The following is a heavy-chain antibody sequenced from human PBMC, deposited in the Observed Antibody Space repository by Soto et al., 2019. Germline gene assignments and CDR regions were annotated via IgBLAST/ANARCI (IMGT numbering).Heavy chain of an antibody. V-gene: IGHV1-18*01. J-gene: IGHJ4*02. D-gene: IGHD4-17*01. CDR2: ISTYNGNT. Sequence: ASVKVSCKASGYSFTTSGITWVRQAPGQGLEWMGWISTYNGNTNYAQKLQDRVTLTTDTSTSTAYMELRSLRSDDTAVYYCARRLYGDYDYWGQGTLVTSPQ. CDR1: GYSFTTSG. CDR3: ARRLYGDYDY.